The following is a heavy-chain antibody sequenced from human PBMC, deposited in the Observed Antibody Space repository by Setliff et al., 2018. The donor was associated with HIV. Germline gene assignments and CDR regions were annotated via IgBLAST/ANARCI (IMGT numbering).Heavy chain of an antibody. V-gene: IGHV4-59*11. CDR1: GDSINSHY. Sequence: PSETLSLTCTASGDSINSHYWSWIRQPPGKGLEWIGFTYYSGGTNYNPSLKSRVTISVDTSRNQFSLNLTSVTTADTAIYFCARGNWGSIGRFDYWGQGILVTVSS. D-gene: IGHD3-16*01. CDR3: ARGNWGSIGRFDY. J-gene: IGHJ4*02. CDR2: TYYSGGT.